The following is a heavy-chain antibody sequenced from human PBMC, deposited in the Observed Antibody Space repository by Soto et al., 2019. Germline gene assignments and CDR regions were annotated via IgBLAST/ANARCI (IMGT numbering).Heavy chain of an antibody. CDR3: AREIVGGDWNYFDY. V-gene: IGHV3-53*04. D-gene: IGHD2-21*02. Sequence: GGSLRLSCAASGFTVSSNYMSWVRQAPGKGLEWVSVIYSGGSAYYADSVKGRFTISRHNSKNTLYLQMNSLRAEDTAVYYCAREIVGGDWNYFDYWRHGTLVTVSS. J-gene: IGHJ4*01. CDR1: GFTVSSNY. CDR2: IYSGGSA.